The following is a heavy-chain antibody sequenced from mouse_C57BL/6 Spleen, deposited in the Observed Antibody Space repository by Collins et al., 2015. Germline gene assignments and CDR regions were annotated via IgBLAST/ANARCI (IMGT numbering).Heavy chain of an antibody. CDR3: ARNYYGMRGNAMDY. Sequence: QVQLQQPGAELVKPGASVKLSCKASGYTFTSYWMHWVKQRPGQGLEWIGMIHPNSGSTNYNEKFKSKATLTVDKSSSTAYMQLSSLTSEDSAVYYCARNYYGMRGNAMDYWGQGTSVTVSS. J-gene: IGHJ4*01. D-gene: IGHD1-1*01. V-gene: IGHV1-64*01. CDR2: IHPNSGST. CDR1: GYTFTSYW.